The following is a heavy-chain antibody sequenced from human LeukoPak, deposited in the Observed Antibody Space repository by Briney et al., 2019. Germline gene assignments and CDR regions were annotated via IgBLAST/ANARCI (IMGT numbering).Heavy chain of an antibody. J-gene: IGHJ4*02. CDR2: ISGGGGST. CDR3: AKDSDYYGSSGCVGY. V-gene: IGHV3-23*01. CDR1: GFTFSSYA. D-gene: IGHD3-22*01. Sequence: GGSLRLSCAASGFTFSSYAMSWVRQAPGKGLEWVSAISGGGGSTYYADSVKGRFTISRDNSKNTLYLQMNSLRAEDTAVYYCAKDSDYYGSSGCVGYWGQGTQVTVSS.